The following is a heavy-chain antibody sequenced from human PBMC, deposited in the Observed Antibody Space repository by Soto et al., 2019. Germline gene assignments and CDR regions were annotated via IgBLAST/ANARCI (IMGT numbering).Heavy chain of an antibody. Sequence: PSETLSLTCAVYGGSFSGYYWSWIRQPPGKGLEWIGEINHSGSTNYNPSLKSRVTISVDTSKNQFSLKLSSVTAADTAVYYCARVGSSSWCSWYDPRGQGTLDTVSS. V-gene: IGHV4-34*01. CDR2: INHSGST. CDR3: ARVGSSSWCSWYDP. D-gene: IGHD6-13*01. CDR1: GGSFSGYY. J-gene: IGHJ5*02.